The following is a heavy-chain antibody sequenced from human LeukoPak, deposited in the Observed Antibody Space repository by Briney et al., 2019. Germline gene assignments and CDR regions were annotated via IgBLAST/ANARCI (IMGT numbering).Heavy chain of an antibody. J-gene: IGHJ4*02. V-gene: IGHV3-33*01. CDR1: GFTFSSYG. CDR2: IWYDGSNK. D-gene: IGHD3-9*01. CDR3: ARDLTGRNYFDY. Sequence: GRSLRLSCAASGFTFSSYGMHWVRQAPGKGLEWVAVIWYDGSNKYYADSVKGRFTISRDNSENTLYLQMNSLRAEDTAVYYCARDLTGRNYFDYWGQGTLVTVSS.